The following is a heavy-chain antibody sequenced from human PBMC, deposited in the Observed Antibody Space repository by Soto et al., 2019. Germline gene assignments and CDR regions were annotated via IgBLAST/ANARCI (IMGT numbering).Heavy chain of an antibody. CDR3: ARRARPDFYYMDV. V-gene: IGHV3-64*01. CDR1: GFTLSGYA. D-gene: IGHD6-6*01. J-gene: IGHJ6*03. Sequence: EVQLVESGGGLAQPGGSLRLSCAASGFTLSGYAMDWVRQAPGKGLEYVSGISTNGVGTYYANSVKGRFTISRDNSKNTVYLQMGRLRPEDMAVYYCARRARPDFYYMDVWGKGTTVTVSS. CDR2: ISTNGVGT.